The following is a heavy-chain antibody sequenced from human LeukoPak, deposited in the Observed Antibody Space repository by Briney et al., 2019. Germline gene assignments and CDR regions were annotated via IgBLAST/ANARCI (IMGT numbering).Heavy chain of an antibody. V-gene: IGHV4-39*07. CDR2: IYYSGST. Sequence: PSETLSLTCTVSGGSISSSSYYWGWIRQPPGKGLEWIGSIYYSGSTYYNPSLKSRVTISVDTSKNQFSLKLSSVTAADTAVYYCARVFVLRIAPPYWYFDLWGRGTLVTVSS. D-gene: IGHD6-13*01. J-gene: IGHJ2*01. CDR3: ARVFVLRIAPPYWYFDL. CDR1: GGSISSSSYY.